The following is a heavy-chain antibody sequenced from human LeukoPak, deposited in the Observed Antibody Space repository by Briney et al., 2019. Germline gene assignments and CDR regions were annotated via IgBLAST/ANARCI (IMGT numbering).Heavy chain of an antibody. CDR1: GFTFSSYS. J-gene: IGHJ4*02. D-gene: IGHD2-15*01. CDR3: ARGPQFCSGGSCYGYYFDY. Sequence: GGSLRLSCAASGFTFSSYSMNWVRQPPGKGLEWVSSISSSGSYIYYADSVKGRFSISRDSAKNSLYLQMNSLRAEGTAVYYCARGPQFCSGGSCYGYYFDYWGQGTLVTVSS. CDR2: ISSSGSYI. V-gene: IGHV3-21*01.